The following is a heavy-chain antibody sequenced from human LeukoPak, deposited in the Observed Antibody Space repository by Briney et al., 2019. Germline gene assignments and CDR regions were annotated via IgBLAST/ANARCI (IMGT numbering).Heavy chain of an antibody. V-gene: IGHV3-23*01. Sequence: GGSLRLSCAASGFTFSTYAMSWVRQAPRKGLEWVSAISGSGDSTYYADSVKGRFTISRDNSKNTLYLQMNSLRAEDTAIYYCAKDGDLPVVVTEGFFDYWGQGSLVTVSA. D-gene: IGHD2-21*02. J-gene: IGHJ4*02. CDR3: AKDGDLPVVVTEGFFDY. CDR2: ISGSGDST. CDR1: GFTFSTYA.